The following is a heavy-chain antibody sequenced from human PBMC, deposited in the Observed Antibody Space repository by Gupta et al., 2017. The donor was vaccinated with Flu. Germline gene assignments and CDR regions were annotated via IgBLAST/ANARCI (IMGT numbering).Heavy chain of an antibody. CDR3: AGSGNYNYYDY. CDR2: IYQSGST. Sequence: TWFRQPPGKRLEWIGDIYQSGSTNYNPSLKSRIIMSVDRSKNQFSLRLSSVTAADTAVYYGAGSGNYNYYDYWGQGTLVTVSS. D-gene: IGHD4-4*01. J-gene: IGHJ4*02. V-gene: IGHV4-59*01.